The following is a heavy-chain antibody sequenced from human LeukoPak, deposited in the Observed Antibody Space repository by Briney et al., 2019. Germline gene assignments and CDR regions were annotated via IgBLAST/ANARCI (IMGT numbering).Heavy chain of an antibody. CDR1: GFTFSSYS. V-gene: IGHV3-21*01. CDR3: ARDFATVTPQTN. Sequence: GGSLRLSCAASGFTFSSYSMNWVRQAPGKGLEWVSSISTSSSYIFYADSVKGRFTISRDNAKNSLLLQMNSLRAEDTAVYYCARDFATVTPQTNWGQGTLVTVSS. CDR2: ISTSSSYI. D-gene: IGHD4-17*01. J-gene: IGHJ4*02.